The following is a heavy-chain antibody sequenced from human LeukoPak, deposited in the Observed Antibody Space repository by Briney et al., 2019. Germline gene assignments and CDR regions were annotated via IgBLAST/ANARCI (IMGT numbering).Heavy chain of an antibody. Sequence: PGGSLRLSCAASGFTFSTYEMNWVRQAPGKGLEWVSYVSTSGSTIFYADSVKGRFTVSRDNAKNTLYLQMNSLRTEDTAVYYCAKTVSNGWYVFDYWGQGTLVTVSS. CDR2: VSTSGSTI. J-gene: IGHJ4*02. V-gene: IGHV3-48*03. D-gene: IGHD6-19*01. CDR3: AKTVSNGWYVFDY. CDR1: GFTFSTYE.